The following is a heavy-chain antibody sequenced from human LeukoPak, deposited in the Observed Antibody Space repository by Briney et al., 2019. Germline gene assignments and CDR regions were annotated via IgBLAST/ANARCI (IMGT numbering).Heavy chain of an antibody. CDR3: AIRRGYSCGEFDY. D-gene: IGHD5-18*01. CDR2: ISGSGGST. CDR1: GFTFSSYA. J-gene: IGHJ4*02. Sequence: GGSLRLSCAASGFTFSSYAMSWVRQAPGKGLEWVSAISGSGGSTYYADSVKGRFTISRDNSKNTLYLQMNSLRAEDTAVYYCAIRRGYSCGEFDYWGQGTLVTVSS. V-gene: IGHV3-23*01.